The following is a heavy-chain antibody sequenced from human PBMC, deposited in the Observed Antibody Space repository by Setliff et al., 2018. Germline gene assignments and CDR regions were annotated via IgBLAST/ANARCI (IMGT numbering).Heavy chain of an antibody. Sequence: ASVKVSCKSPGFTFTDYGITWVRQVPGQGLEWMGWINNYNFNTQYAQKFKGRVTVTTDTSTTTAYMELRSLRADDTAVYYCARINFYVSSGYYYAPELWGQGTTVTVSS. J-gene: IGHJ4*02. V-gene: IGHV1-18*01. D-gene: IGHD3-22*01. CDR3: ARINFYVSSGYYYAPEL. CDR2: INNYNFNT. CDR1: GFTFTDYG.